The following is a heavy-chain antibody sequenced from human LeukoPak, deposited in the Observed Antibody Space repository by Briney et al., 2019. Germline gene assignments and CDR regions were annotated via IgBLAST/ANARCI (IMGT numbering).Heavy chain of an antibody. CDR1: GYSFTSNY. Sequence: ASVKVSCKASGYSFTSNYIHWVRQATGQGLEWMGMIYPRDGSTSYAQKFQGRVTVTRDTSTSTVHMELSGLRSEDTAVYYRARDQEAFDYWGQGTLVTVSS. V-gene: IGHV1-46*01. CDR3: ARDQEAFDY. J-gene: IGHJ4*02. CDR2: IYPRDGST.